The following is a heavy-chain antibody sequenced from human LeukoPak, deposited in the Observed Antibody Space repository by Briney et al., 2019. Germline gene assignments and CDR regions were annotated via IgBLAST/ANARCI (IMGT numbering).Heavy chain of an antibody. Sequence: GAAVKDSCKASGYTFTGYYIHWVRQAPGQGLEWMGWINPNSGGTNYAQKFQGRVTMTRDTSITTAYMELSRLISDDTAVYYCARGLTDEHQLILHWFDPWGQGTLVTVSS. CDR3: ARGLTDEHQLILHWFDP. V-gene: IGHV1-2*02. CDR2: INPNSGGT. J-gene: IGHJ5*02. D-gene: IGHD2-2*01. CDR1: GYTFTGYY.